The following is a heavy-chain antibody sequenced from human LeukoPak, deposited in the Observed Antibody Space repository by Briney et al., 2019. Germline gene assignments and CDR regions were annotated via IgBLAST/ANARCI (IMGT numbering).Heavy chain of an antibody. D-gene: IGHD2-15*01. CDR1: GFTFSSYW. CDR3: ARGVYCSGGSCYTYYFDY. J-gene: IGHJ4*02. V-gene: IGHV3-7*01. Sequence: GGSLRLSCAASGFTFSSYWMSWVRQAPGKGLEWVANIKQDGSEKYYVDSVKGRFTISRDNAKNSLYLQMNSLRAEDTAVYYCARGVYCSGGSCYTYYFDYRGQGTLVTISS. CDR2: IKQDGSEK.